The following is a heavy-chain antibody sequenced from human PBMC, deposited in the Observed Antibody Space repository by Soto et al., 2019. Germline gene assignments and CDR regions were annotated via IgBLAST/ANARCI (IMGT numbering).Heavy chain of an antibody. Sequence: WTWIRQPAGKVLEWLGRVYSSGRTTYNPSLNSRLPMSVDTSKNQFSLHLTSVTAADTAVYYCARREYTFDSWGQGMLFTVSS. J-gene: IGHJ4*02. CDR2: VYSSGRT. D-gene: IGHD1-1*01. CDR3: ARREYTFDS. V-gene: IGHV4-4*07.